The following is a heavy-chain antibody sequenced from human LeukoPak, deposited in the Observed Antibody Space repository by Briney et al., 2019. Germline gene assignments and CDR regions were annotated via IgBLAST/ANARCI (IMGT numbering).Heavy chain of an antibody. CDR2: INPNSGGT. Sequence: ASVKVSCKASGYTFTGYYMHWVRQAPGQGLEWMGWINPNSGGTNYAQKFQGRVTMTRDTSISTAYMELSRLRSDDTAVYYCARDRSESHDILTGRDAFDIWGQGTMVTVSS. CDR3: ARDRSESHDILTGRDAFDI. V-gene: IGHV1-2*02. J-gene: IGHJ3*02. CDR1: GYTFTGYY. D-gene: IGHD3-9*01.